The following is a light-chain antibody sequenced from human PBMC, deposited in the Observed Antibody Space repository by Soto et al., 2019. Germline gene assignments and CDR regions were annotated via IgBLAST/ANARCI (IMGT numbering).Light chain of an antibody. J-gene: IGLJ2*01. V-gene: IGLV1-47*02. CDR3: AAWDDSLSRVV. Sequence: QPVLTQPPSASGTPGQRVTISCSGSSSNIGSNYVYWYQQLPGTAPKLLIYSNNQRPSGVPDRFSGSKSGTSASLAISGLRSEDEADYYCAAWDDSLSRVVFGGGTKLTVL. CDR1: SSNIGSNY. CDR2: SNN.